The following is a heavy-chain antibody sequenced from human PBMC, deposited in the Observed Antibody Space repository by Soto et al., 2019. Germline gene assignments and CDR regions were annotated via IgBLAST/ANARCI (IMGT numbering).Heavy chain of an antibody. CDR1: GYTFATYV. V-gene: IGHV1-18*01. Sequence: ASVKVSCKGSGYTFATYVFSWVRQAPGHGLEWIGWISASNGNTNYAQKLRGRVTRTTDTFTRTAYMELRSLXPGDTAVFCCGRIGSSWNLTEVDYGARGTLVTVSS. J-gene: IGHJ4*02. D-gene: IGHD6-13*01. CDR2: ISASNGNT. CDR3: GRIGSSWNLTEVDY.